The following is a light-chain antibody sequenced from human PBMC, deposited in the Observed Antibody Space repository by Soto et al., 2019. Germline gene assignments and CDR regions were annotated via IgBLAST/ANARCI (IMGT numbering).Light chain of an antibody. CDR1: QSIFNF. CDR3: QQYYSYPIT. CDR2: AAS. Sequence: DIQMTQSPSSLSASVGDRVTISCRASQSIFNFLNWYQQKPGKAPKVLIYAASSLQSGVPARFSGSGSGTDFTLTISCLQSEDFATYYCQQYYSYPITFGQGTRLEI. V-gene: IGKV1-39*01. J-gene: IGKJ5*01.